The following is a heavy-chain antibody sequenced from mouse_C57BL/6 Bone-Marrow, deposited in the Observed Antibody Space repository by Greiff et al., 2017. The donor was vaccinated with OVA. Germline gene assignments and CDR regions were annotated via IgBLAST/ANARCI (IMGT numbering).Heavy chain of an antibody. D-gene: IGHD1-1*01. CDR1: GYTFTSYW. V-gene: IGHV1-55*01. Sequence: VQLQQSGAELVKPGASVKMSCKASGYTFTSYWITWVKQRPGQGLEWIGDIYPGSGSTNYNEKFKSKATLTVDTSSSTAYMQLSSLTSEDSAVYYCARWTTVAFDVWGTGTTVTVSS. CDR2: IYPGSGST. J-gene: IGHJ1*03. CDR3: ARWTTVAFDV.